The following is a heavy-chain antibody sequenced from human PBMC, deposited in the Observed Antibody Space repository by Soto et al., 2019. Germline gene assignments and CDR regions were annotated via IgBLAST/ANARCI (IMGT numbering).Heavy chain of an antibody. V-gene: IGHV3-53*01. CDR3: ARGGDYCRGGRCYPHEFDP. CDR1: GFIVTSDY. J-gene: IGHJ5*02. D-gene: IGHD2-15*01. Sequence: EVQLVESGGGLIQPGKSLRLSCEASGFIVTSDYMSWVRQAPGKWLEWVSVIFSGGNTYYEDSVKGRFTISRDYSKNTLFLQMNSLRAEDTAVYYCARGGDYCRGGRCYPHEFDPWGQGTLVTVSS. CDR2: IFSGGNT.